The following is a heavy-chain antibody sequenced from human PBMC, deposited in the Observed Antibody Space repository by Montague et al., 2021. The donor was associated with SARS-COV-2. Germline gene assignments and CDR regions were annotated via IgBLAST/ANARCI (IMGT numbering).Heavy chain of an antibody. CDR1: GGSISSDY. V-gene: IGHV4-59*01. J-gene: IGHJ5*02. Sequence: SETLSLTCSVSGGSISSDYWGWIRQSPGKGLEWIGYIYYRGTTNYNPSLKSRVTFSVDTSKNQFSLKLISVTAADTAVYFCAGEDRWNWFDPWGQGVLVTVSS. D-gene: IGHD5-24*01. CDR2: IYYRGTT. CDR3: AGEDRWNWFDP.